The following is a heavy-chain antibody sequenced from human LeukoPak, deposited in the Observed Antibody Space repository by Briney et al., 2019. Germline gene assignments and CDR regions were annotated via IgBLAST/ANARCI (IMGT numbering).Heavy chain of an antibody. CDR1: GYTFTGYY. J-gene: IGHJ5*02. V-gene: IGHV1-2*02. Sequence: ASVKVSCKASGYTFTGYYMHWVRQAPGQGLEWMGWINPNSGGTNYAQKFQGRVTMTRDTSISTAYMELSRLRSDDTAVYYCARDPKPPYDSSGYYPNWFDPWGQGTLVTVSS. CDR2: INPNSGGT. CDR3: ARDPKPPYDSSGYYPNWFDP. D-gene: IGHD3-22*01.